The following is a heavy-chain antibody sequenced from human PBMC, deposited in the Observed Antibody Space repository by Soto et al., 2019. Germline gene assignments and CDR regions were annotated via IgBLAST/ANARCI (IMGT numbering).Heavy chain of an antibody. CDR1: GFTFDDYA. D-gene: IGHD6-13*01. Sequence: GGSLRLSCEVSGFTFDDYAMHWVRQAPGQGLEWVSGISWNSGSIGYADSVKGRFTISGDNAKNSLYLQMNSLRAEDTALYYCAKEEQQLARRGYYFDYWGQGTLVTVSS. CDR3: AKEEQQLARRGYYFDY. CDR2: ISWNSGSI. J-gene: IGHJ4*02. V-gene: IGHV3-9*01.